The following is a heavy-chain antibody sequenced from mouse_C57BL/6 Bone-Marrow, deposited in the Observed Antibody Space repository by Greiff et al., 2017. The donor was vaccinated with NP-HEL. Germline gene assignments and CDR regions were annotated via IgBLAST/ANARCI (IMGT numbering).Heavy chain of an antibody. CDR1: GYTFTSYW. D-gene: IGHD3-2*02. J-gene: IGHJ3*01. CDR3: ARTQLRLPRPSFAY. CDR2: IYPGSGST. Sequence: QVQLQQPGAELVKPGASVKMSCKASGYTFTSYWITWVKQRPGQGLEWIGDIYPGSGSTNYNEKFKSKATLTVDTSSSTAYMQISSLTSEDSAVYYCARTQLRLPRPSFAYWGQGTLVTVSA. V-gene: IGHV1-55*01.